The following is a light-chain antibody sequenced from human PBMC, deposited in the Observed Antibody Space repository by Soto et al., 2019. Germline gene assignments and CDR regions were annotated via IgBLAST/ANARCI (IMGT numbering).Light chain of an antibody. J-gene: IGKJ5*01. CDR2: DAS. CDR1: QNIRNL. CDR3: QQYYTYST. Sequence: DIQLTQSPSTLSAAVGDSVTITCRASQNIRNLLAWYQQKPGKAPKPLIFDASTLKTGVPSRFGGSGSGAEFNFTITGLQPDDFATYFCQQYYTYSTFGHGTRLDIK. V-gene: IGKV1-5*01.